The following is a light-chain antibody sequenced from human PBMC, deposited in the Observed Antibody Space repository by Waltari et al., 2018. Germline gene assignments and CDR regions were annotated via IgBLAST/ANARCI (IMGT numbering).Light chain of an antibody. CDR2: KAS. V-gene: IGKV1-39*01. CDR3: QHNYGTPYS. CDR1: ENVNNY. J-gene: IGKJ2*03. Sequence: DIQLTQSPPSLSASVGDRVTITCRASENVNNYLNWYQQKPGKAPKLLIYKASTLQSGVPSRFSGSGSGTDYTFTISSLQSEDVATYYCQHNYGTPYSFGQGTKVEIK.